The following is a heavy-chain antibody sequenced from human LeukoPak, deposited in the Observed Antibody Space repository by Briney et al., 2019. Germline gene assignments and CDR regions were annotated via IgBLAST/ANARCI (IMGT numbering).Heavy chain of an antibody. D-gene: IGHD1-26*01. V-gene: IGHV1-46*01. CDR3: ARVSVGATMLAYGGY. Sequence: ASVKVSCKASGYTFTSYYMHWVRQAPGQGLEWMGIINPSGGSTRYAQKFQGRVTMTRDMSTSTVYMELSSLRSENTAVYYCARVSVGATMLAYGGYWGQGTRVTVSA. CDR2: INPSGGST. CDR1: GYTFTSYY. J-gene: IGHJ4*02.